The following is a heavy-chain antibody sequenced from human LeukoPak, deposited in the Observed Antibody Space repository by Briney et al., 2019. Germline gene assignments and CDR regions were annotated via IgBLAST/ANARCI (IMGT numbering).Heavy chain of an antibody. J-gene: IGHJ3*02. Sequence: RGSLRLSCAASGFTLSSYWVSWVRQAPGKGLEWVANIKEDGSEKYYVDSVKGRFTISRDNAQNSVYLHMNSLTAEDTALYYCARDWVAGVPFDAFDIWGQGTMVSVSS. D-gene: IGHD3-10*01. CDR3: ARDWVAGVPFDAFDI. CDR1: GFTLSSYW. CDR2: IKEDGSEK. V-gene: IGHV3-7*03.